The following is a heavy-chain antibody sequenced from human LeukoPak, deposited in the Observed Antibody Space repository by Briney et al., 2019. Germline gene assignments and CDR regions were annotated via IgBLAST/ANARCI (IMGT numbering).Heavy chain of an antibody. CDR1: GGSISSSSYY. J-gene: IGHJ4*02. CDR2: IYYSGST. Sequence: SETLSLTCTVSGGSISSSSYYWGWIRQPPGKGLEWIGSIYYSGSTYYNPSLKSRVTISADTSKNQFSLKLSSVTAADTAVYYCAKGLGSSSGNYWGQGTLVTVSS. D-gene: IGHD6-6*01. V-gene: IGHV4-39*01. CDR3: AKGLGSSSGNY.